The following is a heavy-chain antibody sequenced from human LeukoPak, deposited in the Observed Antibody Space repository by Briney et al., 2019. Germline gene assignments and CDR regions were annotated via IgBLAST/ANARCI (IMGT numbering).Heavy chain of an antibody. CDR3: ARNNAEDYFDY. CDR1: GGSISSYY. CDR2: IYYSGNT. Sequence: SETLSLTCTVSGGSISSYYWSWLRQPPGKGLQWIGYIYYSGNTNYNPSLKSRVTISLDTSKNQFSLKLSSVTAADTAVYYCARNNAEDYFDYWGQGTLVTVSS. J-gene: IGHJ4*02. V-gene: IGHV4-59*01. D-gene: IGHD2-8*01.